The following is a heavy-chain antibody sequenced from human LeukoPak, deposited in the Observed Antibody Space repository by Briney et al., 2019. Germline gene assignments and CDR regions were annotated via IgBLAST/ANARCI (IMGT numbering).Heavy chain of an antibody. V-gene: IGHV4-31*03. D-gene: IGHD6-19*01. CDR1: GGSISSGDYY. CDR3: ARDIPVAGTFDY. J-gene: IGHJ4*02. Sequence: SETLSLTCTVSGGSISSGDYYWSWIRQHPGKGLEWIGYIYYSGSTYYNPSLKSRVTISVDTPKNQFSLKLSSVTAADTAVYYCARDIPVAGTFDYWGQGTLVTVSS. CDR2: IYYSGST.